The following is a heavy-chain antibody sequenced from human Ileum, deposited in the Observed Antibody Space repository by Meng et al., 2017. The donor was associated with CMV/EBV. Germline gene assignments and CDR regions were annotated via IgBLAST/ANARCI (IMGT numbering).Heavy chain of an antibody. D-gene: IGHD6-13*01. CDR1: GDAITSNYW. Sequence: SGDAITSNYWWNWVRQPPGKGLEWIGEIYHSGNTNYNLSLKSRVTISVDKSKNQFSLKLSSVTAADTAVYYCAKNIAAADPPWVSTNYWGQGTLVTVSS. J-gene: IGHJ4*02. V-gene: IGHV4-4*02. CDR2: IYHSGNT. CDR3: AKNIAAADPPWVSTNY.